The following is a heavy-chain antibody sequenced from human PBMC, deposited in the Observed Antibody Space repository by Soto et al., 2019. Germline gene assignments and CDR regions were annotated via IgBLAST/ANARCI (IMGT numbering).Heavy chain of an antibody. CDR2: INPSGGST. J-gene: IGHJ6*02. Sequence: ASVKVSCKASGYTFTSYYMHWVRQAPGQGLEWMGIINPSGGSTSYAQKFQGRVTMTRDTSTSTVYMELSSLRSEDTAVYYCASPIPSYCGGDCYSNYYGMDVWGQGTTVTSP. CDR1: GYTFTSYY. CDR3: ASPIPSYCGGDCYSNYYGMDV. V-gene: IGHV1-46*01. D-gene: IGHD2-21*02.